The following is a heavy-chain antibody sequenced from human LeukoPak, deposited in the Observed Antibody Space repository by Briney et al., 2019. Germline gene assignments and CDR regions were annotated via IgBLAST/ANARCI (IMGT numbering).Heavy chain of an antibody. CDR2: INPSGGST. J-gene: IGHJ4*02. Sequence: ASVKVSCKASGYSFTSYYMHWVRQAPGQGLEWMGIINPSGGSTSYAQKLQGRVTMTTDTSTSTAYMELRSLRSDDTAVYYCARVYRYSIAVAGYLFDYWGQGTLVTVSS. D-gene: IGHD6-19*01. CDR3: ARVYRYSIAVAGYLFDY. V-gene: IGHV1-46*01. CDR1: GYSFTSYY.